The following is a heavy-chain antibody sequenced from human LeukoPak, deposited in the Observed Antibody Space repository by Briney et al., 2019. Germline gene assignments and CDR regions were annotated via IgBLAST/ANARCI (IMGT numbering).Heavy chain of an antibody. V-gene: IGHV3-11*04. D-gene: IGHD6-13*01. J-gene: IGHJ4*02. CDR3: ARDRRRYSGRSGDYFDY. Sequence: GGSLRLSCAASGFTFSDYYMTWIRQAPGKGLEWVSHISSPGGIIYYADSVKGRFTISRDNAKNSLFLQMNSLRAEDTAVYYCARDRRRYSGRSGDYFDYWGQGTLVTVSS. CDR1: GFTFSDYY. CDR2: ISSPGGII.